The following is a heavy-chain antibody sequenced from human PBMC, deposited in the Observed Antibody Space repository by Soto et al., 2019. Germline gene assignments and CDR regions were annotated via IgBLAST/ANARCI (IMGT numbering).Heavy chain of an antibody. CDR2: ISFSGAT. CDR1: GVSITSYF. CDR3: ARDRRDGYKRYFDF. Sequence: SETLSLTCTVSGVSITSYFWSWIRQTPGKGLDWIGSISFSGATYSNPSLKGRAALSVDTSENHLSLTLNSVTSADTAVYFCARDRRDGYKRYFDFCGQGNQGTVSS. V-gene: IGHV4-59*01. J-gene: IGHJ4*02. D-gene: IGHD5-12*01.